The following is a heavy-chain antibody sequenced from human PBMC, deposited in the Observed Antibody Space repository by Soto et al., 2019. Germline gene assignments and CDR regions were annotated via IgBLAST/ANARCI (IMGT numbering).Heavy chain of an antibody. J-gene: IGHJ4*02. V-gene: IGHV3-23*01. CDR2: ISGSGGST. D-gene: IGHD3-16*01. CDR3: GKGGQAQGGGYFDY. Sequence: EVQLLESGGGLVQPGGSLRLSCAASGFTFSSYAMSWVRQAPGKGLEWVSAISGSGGSTYYADSVKGRFTISRDNSQNTLDLQKNSLRAEDTGVYYCGKGGQAQGGGYFDYWGQGTLVTVSS. CDR1: GFTFSSYA.